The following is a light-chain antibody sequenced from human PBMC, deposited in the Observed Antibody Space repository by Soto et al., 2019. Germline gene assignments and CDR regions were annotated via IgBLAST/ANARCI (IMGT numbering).Light chain of an antibody. CDR2: DSS. V-gene: IGKV3-11*01. CDR3: QQRVNRAT. J-gene: IGKJ4*01. Sequence: EIVLTQSPATLSSFPGDRVTLSCRASQYINTRLAWYQHRPGQAPGLLIYDSSNRATGIPARFSGSGSGTDFTLTISSLEPEDFAVYYCQQRVNRATFGGGTKVDIK. CDR1: QYINTR.